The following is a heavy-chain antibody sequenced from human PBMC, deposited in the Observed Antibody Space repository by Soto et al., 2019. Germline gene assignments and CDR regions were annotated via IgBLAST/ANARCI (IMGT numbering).Heavy chain of an antibody. D-gene: IGHD2-21*02. V-gene: IGHV5-51*01. CDR2: IYAGDSDT. Sequence: WESLNISCKGSGYSFTSYWIGWVRQMPGKGLEWMGIIYAGDSDTRYSPSFQGQVTISADKSISTAYLQWSSLTASDTAMYYCARTSGGNSIDAFDIWGQGRMVTVSS. CDR3: ARTSGGNSIDAFDI. CDR1: GYSFTSYW. J-gene: IGHJ3*02.